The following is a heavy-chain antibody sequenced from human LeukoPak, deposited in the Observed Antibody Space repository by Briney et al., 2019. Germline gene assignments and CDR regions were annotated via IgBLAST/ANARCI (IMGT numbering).Heavy chain of an antibody. V-gene: IGHV1-2*02. CDR2: INPNSGGT. Sequence: ASVKVSCKASGYTFTGYYIHWVRQAPGQGLEWMGWINPNSGGTNYAQKFRGRVTMTRDTSISTAYMELSRLRSDDTAVYYCATVAASNTELGYFDYWGQGTLVTVSS. J-gene: IGHJ4*02. CDR1: GYTFTGYY. D-gene: IGHD6-13*01. CDR3: ATVAASNTELGYFDY.